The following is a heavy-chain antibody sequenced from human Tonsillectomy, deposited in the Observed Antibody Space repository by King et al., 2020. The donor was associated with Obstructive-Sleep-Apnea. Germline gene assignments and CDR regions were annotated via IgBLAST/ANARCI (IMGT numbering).Heavy chain of an antibody. D-gene: IGHD4/OR15-4a*01. CDR1: GFSLSNIGVG. CDR3: ARPSKDYGADF. Sequence: ITLKESCPTLVKPTQTLTLTCSFSGFSLSNIGVGVGWIRQPPAKALGWLALIYWDDDKRYSPSLQSRLTITKDTSKNQVVLTMTNMDPVDTATYYCARPSKDYGADFWGQGILVTVSS. V-gene: IGHV2-5*02. J-gene: IGHJ4*02. CDR2: IYWDDDK.